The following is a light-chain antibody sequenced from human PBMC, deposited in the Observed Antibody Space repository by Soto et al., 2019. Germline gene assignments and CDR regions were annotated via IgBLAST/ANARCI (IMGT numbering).Light chain of an antibody. V-gene: IGKV1-39*01. CDR3: QQSYSTPRT. CDR2: AAS. CDR1: RSISSY. Sequence: DIQMTQSPSSLSASVGDRVTITCRASRSISSYLNWYQQKPGKAPKLLIYAASSLQSGVPSRFSGSGSGTDLTLTISSLQPQDFATYYCQQSYSTPRTFGQGTKLEIK. J-gene: IGKJ2*02.